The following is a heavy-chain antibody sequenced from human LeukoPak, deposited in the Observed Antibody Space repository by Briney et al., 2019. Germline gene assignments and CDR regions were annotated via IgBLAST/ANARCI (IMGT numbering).Heavy chain of an antibody. J-gene: IGHJ6*02. D-gene: IGHD6-13*01. CDR1: GFTFDDYA. CDR3: AKACIAAAQGYGMDV. Sequence: GKSLRFSCAASGFTFDDYAMHWVPQAPGKGLEWFSGISWNSGSIGYADSVKGRFTISRDNAKNSLYLRMNSLRAEDTALYSCAKACIAAAQGYGMDVWGQGTTVTVSS. CDR2: ISWNSGSI. V-gene: IGHV3-9*01.